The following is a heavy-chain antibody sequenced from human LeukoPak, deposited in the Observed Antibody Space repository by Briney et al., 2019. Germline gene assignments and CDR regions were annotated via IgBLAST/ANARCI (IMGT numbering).Heavy chain of an antibody. CDR3: ARDHSGAVADY. CDR2: ISSSGGLT. J-gene: IGHJ4*02. V-gene: IGHV3-64*02. Sequence: GGSLRLSCAASGFTFSTYAMHWVRQAPGKGLEYVSGISSSGGLTYYADSVKGRFTISRDKSKNTVFLQMGSLRTEDMALYYCARDHSGAVADYWGQGTLVTVSP. D-gene: IGHD5-12*01. CDR1: GFTFSTYA.